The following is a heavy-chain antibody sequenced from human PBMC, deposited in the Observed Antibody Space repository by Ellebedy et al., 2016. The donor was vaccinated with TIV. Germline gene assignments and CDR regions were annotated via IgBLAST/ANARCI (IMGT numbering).Heavy chain of an antibody. CDR1: GGSFSGYY. Sequence: MPSETLSLTCAVYGGSFSGYYWSWIRQPPGKGLEWIGEINHSGSTNYNPSLKSLVTISVDTSKNQFSLKLSSVTAADTAVYYCARGRGTMVRGVMKYYYYYGMDVWGQGTTVTVSS. J-gene: IGHJ6*02. CDR3: ARGRGTMVRGVMKYYYYYGMDV. CDR2: INHSGST. D-gene: IGHD3-10*01. V-gene: IGHV4-34*01.